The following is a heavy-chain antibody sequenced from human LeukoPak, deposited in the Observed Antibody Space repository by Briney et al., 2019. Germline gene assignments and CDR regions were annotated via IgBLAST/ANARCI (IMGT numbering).Heavy chain of an antibody. CDR1: GFTFSNYG. J-gene: IGHJ4*02. CDR3: ARRSGIAVAGAFDY. V-gene: IGHV3-23*01. CDR2: ISGSGDST. Sequence: GGTLRLSCAGTGFTFSNYGMRWVRQAPGKGLEWVSGISGSGDSTYYADSVKGRFTISRDNSKNTLYLQTNSLRAEDTAVYYCARRSGIAVAGAFDYWGQGTLVTVSS. D-gene: IGHD6-19*01.